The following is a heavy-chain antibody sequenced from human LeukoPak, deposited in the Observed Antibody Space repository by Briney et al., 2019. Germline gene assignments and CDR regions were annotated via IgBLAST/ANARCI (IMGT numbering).Heavy chain of an antibody. V-gene: IGHV1-69*05. J-gene: IGHJ6*02. CDR3: ARDGNYYGSGSYYTVPYYYYYYGMDV. D-gene: IGHD3-10*01. CDR2: IIPIFGTA. Sequence: GASVKVSCKASGGTFSSYAISWVRQAPGQGLEWMGGIIPIFGTANYAQKFQGRVTITTDESTSTAYMELRSLRSDDTAVYYCARDGNYYGSGSYYTVPYYYYYYGMDVWGQGTTVTVSS. CDR1: GGTFSSYA.